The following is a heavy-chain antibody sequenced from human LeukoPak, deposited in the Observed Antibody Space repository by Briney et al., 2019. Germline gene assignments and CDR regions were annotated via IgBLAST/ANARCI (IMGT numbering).Heavy chain of an antibody. CDR3: ARGGFVPAANDQYYYYGMDV. V-gene: IGHV4-59*01. CDR1: GGSISSYY. D-gene: IGHD2-2*01. Sequence: SETLPLTCTVSGGSISSYYWSWIRQPPGKGLEWIGYIYYSGSTNYNPSLKSRVTISVDTSKNQFSLKLSSVTAADTAVYYCARGGFVPAANDQYYYYGMDVWGQGTTVTVSS. J-gene: IGHJ6*02. CDR2: IYYSGST.